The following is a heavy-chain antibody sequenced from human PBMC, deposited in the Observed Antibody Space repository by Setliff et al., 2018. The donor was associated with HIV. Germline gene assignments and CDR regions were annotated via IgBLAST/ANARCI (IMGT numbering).Heavy chain of an antibody. CDR2: IYHTGIT. CDR1: GGSITRTPYY. J-gene: IGHJ4*02. Sequence: KASETLSLTCTVSGGSITRTPYYWGWIRQPPGKGLEWIGSIYHTGITYDNPSLKSRVTISVDTSKNQFSLILSSMTAADTALYFCARAQIAAPRPFDYWGQGTLVTVSS. D-gene: IGHD6-25*01. V-gene: IGHV4-39*01. CDR3: ARAQIAAPRPFDY.